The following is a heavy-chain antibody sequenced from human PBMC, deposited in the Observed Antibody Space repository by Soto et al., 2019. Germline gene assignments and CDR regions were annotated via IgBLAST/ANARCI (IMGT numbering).Heavy chain of an antibody. D-gene: IGHD2-8*02. CDR3: ARDKITGLFDY. J-gene: IGHJ4*02. Sequence: PSQTLSLSCAVDGGSVSGYYWTWIRQPPGTGLEWIGEINHSGSTNYNPSLKSRVTISVDTSKNQFSLKLTSVTAADTAVYYCARDKITGLFDYWGQGTLVTVSS. V-gene: IGHV4-34*01. CDR1: GGSVSGYY. CDR2: INHSGST.